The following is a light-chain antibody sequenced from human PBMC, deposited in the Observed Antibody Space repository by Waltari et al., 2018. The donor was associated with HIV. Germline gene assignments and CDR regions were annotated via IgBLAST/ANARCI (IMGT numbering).Light chain of an antibody. J-gene: IGKJ1*01. CDR2: AAS. CDR1: QNVSSSY. Sequence: DIVLTQSPGTLSLSLGDRATLTCRASQNVSSSYLAWYQQKSGQAPRLLIYAASARATAIPDRFTGSGSGTDFTLTISRLEAEDFAVFYCQQYGSSPWTFGQGTKVEIK. V-gene: IGKV3-20*01. CDR3: QQYGSSPWT.